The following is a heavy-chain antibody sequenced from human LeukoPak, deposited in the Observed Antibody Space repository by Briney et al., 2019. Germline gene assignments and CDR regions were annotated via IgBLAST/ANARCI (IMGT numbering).Heavy chain of an antibody. CDR1: GYTFTSYG. CDR3: ARGHGGSSFLRGDAFDI. D-gene: IGHD6-13*01. V-gene: IGHV1-18*01. Sequence: ASVKVSCKASGYTFTSYGISWVRQAPGQGLEWMGWISAYNGNTNYAQKLQGRVTMTTDTSTSTAYMELRSLRSDDTAVYYCARGHGGSSFLRGDAFDIWGQGTMVTVSS. CDR2: ISAYNGNT. J-gene: IGHJ3*02.